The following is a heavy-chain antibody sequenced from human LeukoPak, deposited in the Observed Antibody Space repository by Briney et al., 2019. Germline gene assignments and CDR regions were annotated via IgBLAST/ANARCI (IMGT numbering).Heavy chain of an antibody. CDR3: ARSYYGSGSYYRGYYYYGMDV. V-gene: IGHV1-69*02. CDR2: IIPILGIA. CDR1: GYTFTGYY. D-gene: IGHD3-10*01. Sequence: SVKVSCKASGYTFTGYYMHWVRQAPGQGLEWMGRIIPILGIANYAQKFQGRVTITADKSTSTAYMELSSLRSEDTAVYYCARSYYGSGSYYRGYYYYGMDVWGQGTTVTVSS. J-gene: IGHJ6*02.